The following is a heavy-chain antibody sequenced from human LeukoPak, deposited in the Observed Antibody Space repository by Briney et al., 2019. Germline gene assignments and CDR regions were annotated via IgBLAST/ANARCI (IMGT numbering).Heavy chain of an antibody. CDR1: GGSISSSSYY. CDR3: ARHADDYGYVWGSYRGYYFDY. CDR2: IYYSGST. D-gene: IGHD3-16*02. Sequence: PSETLSLTCTVSGGSISSSSYYWGWIRQPPGKGLEWIGSIYYSGSTYYNPSLKSRVTISVDTSKNQFSLKLSSVTAADTALYYCARHADDYGYVWGSYRGYYFDYWGQGTLVTVSS. J-gene: IGHJ4*02. V-gene: IGHV4-39*01.